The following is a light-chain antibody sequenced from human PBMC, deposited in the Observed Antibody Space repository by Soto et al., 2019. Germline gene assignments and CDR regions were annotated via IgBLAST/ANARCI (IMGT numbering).Light chain of an antibody. J-gene: IGKJ1*01. Sequence: EIVLTHSPAPLSLSPGERATLSFRASQSVSSYLAWYQQKPGQAPRLLIYGASSRATGIPDRFSGSGSGTDFNRAIRRLEPEDFAVYYCQQYGSSPWTFGQGTKVDIK. CDR1: QSVSSY. CDR3: QQYGSSPWT. V-gene: IGKV3-20*01. CDR2: GAS.